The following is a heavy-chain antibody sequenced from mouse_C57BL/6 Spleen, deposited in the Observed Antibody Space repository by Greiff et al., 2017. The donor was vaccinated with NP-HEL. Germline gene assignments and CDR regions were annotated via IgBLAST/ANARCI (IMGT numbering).Heavy chain of an antibody. CDR1: GYTFTNYW. CDR3: ARGGNYGYYAMDY. CDR2: IYPGGGYT. V-gene: IGHV1-63*01. D-gene: IGHD2-1*01. Sequence: VQLQQSGAELVRPGTSVKMSCKASGYTFTNYWIGWAKQRPGHGLEWIGDIYPGGGYTTSNEKFKGKATLTADKSSSTAYMQVSSLTSEDSAIYYCARGGNYGYYAMDYWGQGTSVTVSS. J-gene: IGHJ4*01.